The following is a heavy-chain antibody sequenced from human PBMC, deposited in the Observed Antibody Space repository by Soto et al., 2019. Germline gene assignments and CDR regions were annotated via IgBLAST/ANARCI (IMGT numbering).Heavy chain of an antibody. CDR2: ISAYNGNT. D-gene: IGHD6-19*01. CDR1: SYTFTSYG. Sequence: ASGKVCCKASSYTFTSYGISWVRQAPGQGLEWMGWISAYNGNTNYAQKLQGRVTMTTDTSTSTAYMELRSLRSDDTAVYYCARDGIAVAGPGYYYYGMDVWGQGTTVPVSS. J-gene: IGHJ6*02. V-gene: IGHV1-18*04. CDR3: ARDGIAVAGPGYYYYGMDV.